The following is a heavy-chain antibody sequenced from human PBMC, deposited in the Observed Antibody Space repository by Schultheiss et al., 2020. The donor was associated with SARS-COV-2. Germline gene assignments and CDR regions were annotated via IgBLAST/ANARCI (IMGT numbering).Heavy chain of an antibody. Sequence: GGSLRLSCAASGFTFRDYGMHWVRQAPGKGLEYVSAISSNGGSTYYADSVKGRFTISRDNSKNTLYLQMNSLRAEDTAVYYCAKDQAVAGTVIDYWGQGTLVTVSS. V-gene: IGHV3-64*04. J-gene: IGHJ4*02. CDR3: AKDQAVAGTVIDY. CDR2: ISSNGGST. CDR1: GFTFRDYG. D-gene: IGHD6-19*01.